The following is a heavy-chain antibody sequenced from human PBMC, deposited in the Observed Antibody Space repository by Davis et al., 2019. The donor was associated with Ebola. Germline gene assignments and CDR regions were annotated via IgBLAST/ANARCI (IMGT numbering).Heavy chain of an antibody. CDR3: ARDSQYSSSSFYYYYGMDV. J-gene: IGHJ6*02. Sequence: AASVKVSCKASGYTFTSYGISWVRQAPGQRLEWMGWINAGNGNTKYSQKFQGRVTITRDTPASTAYMELSSLRSEDTAVYYCARDSQYSSSSFYYYYGMDVWGQGTTVTVSS. CDR1: GYTFTSYG. V-gene: IGHV1-3*01. CDR2: INAGNGNT. D-gene: IGHD6-6*01.